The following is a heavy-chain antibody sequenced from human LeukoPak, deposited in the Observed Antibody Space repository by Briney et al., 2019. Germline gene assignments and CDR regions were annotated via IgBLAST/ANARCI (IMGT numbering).Heavy chain of an antibody. CDR1: GFTFSSYA. Sequence: GGCLRLSCAASGFTFSSYAMHWVRQAPGKGLEWVAVISYDGSNKYYADSVKGRFTISRDNSKNTLYLQMNSLRAEDTAVYYCARIHGRDSSSRGTWGQGTLVTVSS. CDR2: ISYDGSNK. V-gene: IGHV3-30*01. CDR3: ARIHGRDSSSRGT. D-gene: IGHD6-13*01. J-gene: IGHJ5*02.